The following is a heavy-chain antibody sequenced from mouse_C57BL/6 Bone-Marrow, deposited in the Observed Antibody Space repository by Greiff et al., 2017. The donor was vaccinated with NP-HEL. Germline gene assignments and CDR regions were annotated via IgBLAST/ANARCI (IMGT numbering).Heavy chain of an antibody. CDR1: GFTFSSYA. CDR2: ISDGGSYT. CDR3: ARNYGSIWYFDV. V-gene: IGHV5-4*01. Sequence: EVQGVESGGGLVKPGGSLKLSCAASGFTFSSYAMSWVRQTPEKRLEWVATISDGGSYTYYPDNVKGRFTISRDNAKNNLYLQMSHLNSEDTAMYYCARNYGSIWYFDVWGTGTTVTVSS. D-gene: IGHD1-1*01. J-gene: IGHJ1*03.